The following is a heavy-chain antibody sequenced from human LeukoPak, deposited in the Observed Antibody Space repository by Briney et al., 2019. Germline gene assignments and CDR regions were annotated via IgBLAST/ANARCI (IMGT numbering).Heavy chain of an antibody. CDR1: GFTFSTHA. D-gene: IGHD3-10*01. CDR3: ARTTTPHYYGSGSYALGY. J-gene: IGHJ4*02. CDR2: ISYDGSNK. Sequence: GGSLRLSCAASGFTFSTHAMTWVRQAPGKGLEWVAVISYDGSNKYYADSVKGRFTISRDNSKNTLYLQMSSLSAEDTAVYYCARTTTPHYYGSGSYALGYWGQGTLVTVPS. V-gene: IGHV3-30-3*01.